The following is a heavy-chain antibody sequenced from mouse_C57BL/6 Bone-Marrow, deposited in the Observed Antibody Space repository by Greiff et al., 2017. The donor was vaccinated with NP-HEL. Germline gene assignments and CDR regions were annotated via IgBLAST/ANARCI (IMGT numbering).Heavy chain of an antibody. CDR2: INSDGGST. J-gene: IGHJ4*01. CDR3: ARLPYYGSSSYYAMDY. Sequence: EVKVEESGGGLVQPGESLKLSCESNEYEFPSHDMSWVRKTPEKRLELVAAINSDGGSTYYPDTMERRFIISRDNTKKTLYLQMSSLRSEDTALYYCARLPYYGSSSYYAMDYWGQGTSVTVSS. D-gene: IGHD1-1*01. CDR1: EYEFPSHD. V-gene: IGHV5-2*03.